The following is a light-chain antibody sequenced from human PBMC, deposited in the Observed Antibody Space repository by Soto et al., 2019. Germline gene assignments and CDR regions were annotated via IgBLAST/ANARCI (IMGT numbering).Light chain of an antibody. CDR1: QSVSSY. Sequence: EIVLTQSPATLSLSPGERATLSCMASQSVSSYLAWYQQKPGQAPRLLIYDASNRATGIPARFSGSGSGTDLTLNISSLEPEDFAVYYCQQRSNWPEYTFGQGTKLEIK. V-gene: IGKV3-11*01. CDR3: QQRSNWPEYT. J-gene: IGKJ2*01. CDR2: DAS.